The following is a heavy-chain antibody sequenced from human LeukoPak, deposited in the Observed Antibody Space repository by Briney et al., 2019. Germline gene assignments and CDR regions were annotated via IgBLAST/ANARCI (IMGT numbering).Heavy chain of an antibody. Sequence: PSETLSLTCTVSGGSISSHYWSWIRQPPGKGLEWIGYIYYSGSTNYNPSLKSRVTISVDTSKNQFSLKLSSVTAADTAVYYCARSVDSSSSYDRPLDVWGKGTTVTVSS. CDR1: GGSISSHY. CDR2: IYYSGST. J-gene: IGHJ6*04. V-gene: IGHV4-59*11. D-gene: IGHD6-13*01. CDR3: ARSVDSSSSYDRPLDV.